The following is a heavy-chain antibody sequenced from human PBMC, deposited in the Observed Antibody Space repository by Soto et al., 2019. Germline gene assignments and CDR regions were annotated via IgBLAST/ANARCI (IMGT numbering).Heavy chain of an antibody. V-gene: IGHV5-51*01. Sequence: GESLKISCKGSGYSFTSYWIGWVRQMPGKGLEWMGIIYPGDSDTRYSPSFHGQVTISADTSISTAYLQWSSLKASDTAMYYCARLMDYYDSSGYYIPRPYYFDYWGPGTLVTVSS. CDR2: IYPGDSDT. CDR3: ARLMDYYDSSGYYIPRPYYFDY. D-gene: IGHD3-22*01. J-gene: IGHJ4*02. CDR1: GYSFTSYW.